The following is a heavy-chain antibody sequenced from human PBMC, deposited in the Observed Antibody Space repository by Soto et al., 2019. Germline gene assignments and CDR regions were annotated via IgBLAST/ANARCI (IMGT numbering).Heavy chain of an antibody. D-gene: IGHD6-13*01. J-gene: IGHJ1*01. Sequence: EVQLLESGGGFVQPGGSLRLSCAASGFIFSSYAMSWVRQAPGKGLEWVSAISGDGASTYYADSVKGRFTISRDNSKNTVYLQMNSRRAEDTAVYYCAKDVMSSSSWSEYFQHWGQGTLVTVSS. CDR2: ISGDGAST. CDR3: AKDVMSSSSWSEYFQH. V-gene: IGHV3-23*01. CDR1: GFIFSSYA.